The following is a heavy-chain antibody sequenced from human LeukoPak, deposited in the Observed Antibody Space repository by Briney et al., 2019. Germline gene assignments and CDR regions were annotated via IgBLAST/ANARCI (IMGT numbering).Heavy chain of an antibody. J-gene: IGHJ4*02. CDR3: SASGSYFNVVFDY. CDR1: GGSISSYY. V-gene: IGHV4-59*01. Sequence: SETLSLTCTVSGGSISSYYWSWIRQPPGKGLEWIGYIYYSGSTNYNPSLKSRVTISVDTSKNQFSLKLSSVTAADTAVYYCSASGSYFNVVFDYWGQGTLVTVSS. CDR2: IYYSGST. D-gene: IGHD3-10*01.